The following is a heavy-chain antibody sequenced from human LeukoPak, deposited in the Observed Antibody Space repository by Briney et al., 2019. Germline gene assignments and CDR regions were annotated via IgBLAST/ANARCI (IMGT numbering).Heavy chain of an antibody. V-gene: IGHV4-30-4*08. J-gene: IGHJ4*02. CDR3: AREGLGYCSSTSCYTY. CDR1: GGSISSGDYY. D-gene: IGHD2-2*02. CDR2: ICYSGST. Sequence: SETLSLTCTVSGGSISSGDYYWSWIRQPPGKGLEWIGYICYSGSTYYNPSLKSRVTISVDTSKNQFSLKLSSVTAADTAVYYCAREGLGYCSSTSCYTYWGQGTLVTVSS.